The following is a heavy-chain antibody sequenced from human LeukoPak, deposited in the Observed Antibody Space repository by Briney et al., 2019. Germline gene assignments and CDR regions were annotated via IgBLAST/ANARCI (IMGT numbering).Heavy chain of an antibody. V-gene: IGHV4-39*07. CDR2: IYYSGST. CDR3: AREGRYCGGGRCSYMDV. D-gene: IGHD2-15*01. Sequence: SETLSLTCTVSGGSISSSSYYWGWIRQPPGKGLEWIGNIYYSGSTYYSPSLKSRVTISVDTSKNQFSLRLSSVTAADTAVYYCAREGRYCGGGRCSYMDVWGKGTTVTVSS. J-gene: IGHJ6*03. CDR1: GGSISSSSYY.